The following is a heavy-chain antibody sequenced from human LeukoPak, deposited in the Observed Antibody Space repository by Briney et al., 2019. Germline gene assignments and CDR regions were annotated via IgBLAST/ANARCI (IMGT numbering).Heavy chain of an antibody. CDR2: IYYSGST. CDR1: GGSTSISSYY. V-gene: IGHV4-39*01. J-gene: IGHJ4*02. CDR3: ARRGDGYNYFDY. D-gene: IGHD5-24*01. Sequence: SKTLSLTCTVSGGSTSISSYYWAWIPHPPGKGLEWIGNIYYSGSTYYNPSLKSRVTISIDTSKNQFSLKLTSVTAADTAVHYCARRGDGYNYFDYWGQGTLVTVSS.